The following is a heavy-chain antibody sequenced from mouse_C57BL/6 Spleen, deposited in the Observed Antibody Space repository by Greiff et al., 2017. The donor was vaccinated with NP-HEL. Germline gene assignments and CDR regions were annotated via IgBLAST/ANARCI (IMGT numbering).Heavy chain of an antibody. D-gene: IGHD2-3*01. CDR2: ISYDGSN. V-gene: IGHV3-6*01. CDR1: GYSITSGYY. CDR3: ARQAPIYDGYFQGYYFDY. J-gene: IGHJ2*01. Sequence: EVQLQESGPGLVKPSQSLSLTCSVTGYSITSGYYWNWIRQFPGNKLEWMGYISYDGSNNYNPSLKNRISITRDTSKNQFFLKLNSVTTEDTATYYCARQAPIYDGYFQGYYFDYWGQGTTLTVSS.